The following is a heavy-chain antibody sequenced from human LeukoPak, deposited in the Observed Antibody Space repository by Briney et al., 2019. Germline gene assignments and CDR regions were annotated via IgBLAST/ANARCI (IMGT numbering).Heavy chain of an antibody. D-gene: IGHD2-21*01. CDR1: LDTLSSYA. CDR2: IIPIFGTA. J-gene: IGHJ4*02. CDR3: ARPHGDSYCGGDCYYY. Sequence: SVKVSCKASLDTLSSYAISWVRQAPGQGLEWMGGIIPIFGTANYAQKFQGRVTITADESTSTAYMELSSLRSEDTAVYYCARPHGDSYCGGDCYYYWGQGTLVTVSS. V-gene: IGHV1-69*13.